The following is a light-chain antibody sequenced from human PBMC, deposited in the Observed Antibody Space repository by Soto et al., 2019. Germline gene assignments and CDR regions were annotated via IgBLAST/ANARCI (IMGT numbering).Light chain of an antibody. V-gene: IGLV1-40*01. CDR3: QSYASSLSGSV. Sequence: QSALTQPPSVSGAPGQRVTISCTGSSSNIGAGYDVHWYQQLPGTAPKLLIYGNSNRPSGVPDRFSGSKSGTSASLAITGLQAEDEADYYCQSYASSLSGSVFGGGTKVTVL. J-gene: IGLJ3*02. CDR1: SSNIGAGYD. CDR2: GNS.